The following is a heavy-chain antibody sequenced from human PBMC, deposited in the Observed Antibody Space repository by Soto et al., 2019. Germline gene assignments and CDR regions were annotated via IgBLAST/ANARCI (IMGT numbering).Heavy chain of an antibody. Sequence: EVQLVESGGALVKPGGSLRLSCAASGFTFTNAWMNWVRQAPGKGLEWVGRSKRNRDGATTDYAAPVKGRSTLARDASNKMLYLQINSLKTEDDSVYYGTPIMAVAGRGNGFEPWGQGTVVTVSS. J-gene: IGHJ5*02. D-gene: IGHD6-19*01. CDR2: SKRNRDGATT. CDR1: GFTFTNAW. V-gene: IGHV3-15*07. CDR3: TPIMAVAGRGNGFEP.